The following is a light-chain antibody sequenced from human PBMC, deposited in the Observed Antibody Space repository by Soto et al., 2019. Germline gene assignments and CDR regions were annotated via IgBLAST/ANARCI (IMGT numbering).Light chain of an antibody. V-gene: IGKV1-9*01. CDR1: QGIGSY. CDR3: QQLNTYPA. J-gene: IGKJ4*01. Sequence: DLPLTQSPSFLSASVGDRVTITCRASQGIGSYLGWYQQAPGKAPKLLIYGASTLQSGVPSRFSGSGSGTEFTLSIICLQPEDVATYYCQQLNTYPAFGGGTKVDIK. CDR2: GAS.